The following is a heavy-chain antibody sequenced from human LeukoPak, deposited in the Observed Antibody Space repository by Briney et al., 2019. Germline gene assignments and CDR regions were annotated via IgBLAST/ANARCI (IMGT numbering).Heavy chain of an antibody. D-gene: IGHD4-17*01. CDR2: ISGSGGST. V-gene: IGHV3-23*01. CDR3: AREWSDGDYYYYYGMDV. J-gene: IGHJ6*02. CDR1: GFTFSSYA. Sequence: PGGSLRLSCAASGFTFSSYAMSWVRQAPGKGLEWVSAISGSGGSTYYADSVKGRFTISRDNAKNTLYLQMNSLRAEDTAVYYCAREWSDGDYYYYYGMDVWGQGTTVTVSS.